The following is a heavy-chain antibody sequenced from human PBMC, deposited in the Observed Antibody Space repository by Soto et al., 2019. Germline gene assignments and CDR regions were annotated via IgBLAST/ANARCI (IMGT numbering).Heavy chain of an antibody. J-gene: IGHJ3*02. CDR1: GFTLSAYW. Sequence: EVQLEESGGDLVQPGGSLRLSCAASGFTLSAYWMTWVRQAPGKGLEWVANINRDGSKKSYLDSVRGRFTISRDNVGNSLYLQMDSLRADDTALYYCELDVSPESSSLYLDAFDIWGQGTMVTVSS. CDR2: INRDGSKK. D-gene: IGHD6-13*01. CDR3: ELDVSPESSSLYLDAFDI. V-gene: IGHV3-7*05.